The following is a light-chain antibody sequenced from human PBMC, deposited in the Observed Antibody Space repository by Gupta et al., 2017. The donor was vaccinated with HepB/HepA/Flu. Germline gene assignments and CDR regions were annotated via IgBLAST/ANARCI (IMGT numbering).Light chain of an antibody. CDR1: SSNIGAGYD. CDR3: QSYDSSLSGSKV. V-gene: IGLV1-40*01. CDR2: GNS. Sequence: QSVLTQPPSVSGAPGQRVTISCTGSSSNIGAGYDVHWYQQLPGTAPNLLIYGNSNRPSGVPDRCSGSKSGTSAALAITGLQAEEEADYYCQSYDSSLSGSKVFGGGTKLTVL. J-gene: IGLJ2*01.